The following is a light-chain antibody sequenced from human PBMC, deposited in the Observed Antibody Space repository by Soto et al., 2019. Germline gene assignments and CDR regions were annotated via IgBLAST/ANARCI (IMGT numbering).Light chain of an antibody. V-gene: IGKV4-1*01. CDR1: QSVLYNSNDKNY. J-gene: IGKJ1*01. Sequence: DIVMTQSPDSLAVSLGERASINCKSTQSVLYNSNDKNYLAWYQQKPGQPPKLLLYWASTRHSGVPDRFSGSGSGTDFTLTISGLRAEDVAVYYCQQYFSTPWTFGQGTKVDIK. CDR3: QQYFSTPWT. CDR2: WAS.